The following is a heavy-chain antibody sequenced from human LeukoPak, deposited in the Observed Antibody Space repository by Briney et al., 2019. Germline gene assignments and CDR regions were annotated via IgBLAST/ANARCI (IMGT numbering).Heavy chain of an antibody. J-gene: IGHJ5*02. V-gene: IGHV4-34*01. CDR2: INHSGST. CDR3: ARGRNGYYYGSGSYYP. Sequence: KPSETLSLTCAVYGGSFSGSYWSWIGQPPGKGLEWIGEINHSGSTNYNPSLKSRVTISVDTSKNQFSLKLSSVTAADTAVYYCARGRNGYYYGSGSYYPWGQGTLVTVSS. D-gene: IGHD3-10*01. CDR1: GGSFSGSY.